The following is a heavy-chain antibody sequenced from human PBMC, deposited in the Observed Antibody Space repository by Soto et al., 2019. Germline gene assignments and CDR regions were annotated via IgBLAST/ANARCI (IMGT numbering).Heavy chain of an antibody. J-gene: IGHJ6*02. CDR3: ARNSLTGYYNYYYSMDV. D-gene: IGHD3-9*01. V-gene: IGHV5-51*01. Sequence: PGESLKISCKISVYSFSSYWIAWVRLMPGKGLEWMGSIYPDDSDTKYSPSFQGQVTISADKSISAAYLQWSSLKASDTAIYYCARNSLTGYYNYYYSMDVWGQGTTVTVS. CDR2: IYPDDSDT. CDR1: VYSFSSYW.